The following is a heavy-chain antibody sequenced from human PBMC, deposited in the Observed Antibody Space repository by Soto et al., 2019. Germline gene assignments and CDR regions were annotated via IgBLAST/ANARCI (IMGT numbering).Heavy chain of an antibody. CDR2: VWYDGSKK. CDR3: ARPLEQWQLGFGMDV. Sequence: QSGGSLRLSCAASGFTLSTYGMHWVRQAPGKGLEWVAVVWYDGSKKYYADSVKGRFTVSRDNSKNTLYLQMNSLRAEDTAVYYCARPLEQWQLGFGMDVWGQGSPVTVSS. J-gene: IGHJ6*01. CDR1: GFTLSTYG. D-gene: IGHD6-19*01. V-gene: IGHV3-33*01.